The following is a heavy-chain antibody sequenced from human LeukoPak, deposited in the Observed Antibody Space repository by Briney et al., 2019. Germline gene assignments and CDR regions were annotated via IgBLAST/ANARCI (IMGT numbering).Heavy chain of an antibody. V-gene: IGHV3-74*01. Sequence: GGSLRLSCAASGFTLSPYWMHWVRQGPGKGLVCVARIDSDGSSTIYADSVKGRLTISRDNAQNTLYLQMDSLRAEDTAVYYCARGGGDHAFDVWGQGTMVTVSS. J-gene: IGHJ3*01. CDR3: ARGGGDHAFDV. D-gene: IGHD2-21*02. CDR1: GFTLSPYW. CDR2: IDSDGSST.